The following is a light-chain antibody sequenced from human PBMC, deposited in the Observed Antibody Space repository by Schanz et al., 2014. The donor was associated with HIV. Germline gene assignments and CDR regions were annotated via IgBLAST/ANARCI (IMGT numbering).Light chain of an antibody. Sequence: QSALTQPPSASGSPGQSVAISCTGTSSDVGGYNYVSWYQQHPGKAPKLMIYDVSDRPSGVSNRFSGSKSGTSASLAITGLRAEDEADYYCQSHDNNPSGSGVFGGGTKLTVL. CDR2: DVS. CDR3: QSHDNNPSGSGV. V-gene: IGLV2-8*01. CDR1: SSDVGGYNY. J-gene: IGLJ2*01.